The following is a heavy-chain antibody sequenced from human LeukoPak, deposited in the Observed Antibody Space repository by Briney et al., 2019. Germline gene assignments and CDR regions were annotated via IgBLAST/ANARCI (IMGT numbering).Heavy chain of an antibody. CDR1: GFTFSSSA. V-gene: IGHV3-23*01. D-gene: IGHD2-15*01. CDR2: ISNNGGYT. CDR3: AKQLGYCSDGSCYFPY. Sequence: GGSLTLSCAASGFTFSSSAMSWVRRAPGKGLEWVSAISNNGGYTYYADSVQGRFTISRDNSKSTLCLQMNSLRAEDTAVYYCAKQLGYCSDGSCYFPYWGQGTLVTVSS. J-gene: IGHJ4*02.